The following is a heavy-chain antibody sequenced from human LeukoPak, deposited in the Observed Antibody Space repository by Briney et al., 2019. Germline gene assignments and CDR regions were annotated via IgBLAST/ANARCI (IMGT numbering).Heavy chain of an antibody. D-gene: IGHD3-22*01. CDR2: ISGSGGST. J-gene: IGHJ4*02. CDR3: ARVTYYYDAADY. Sequence: PGGSLRLSCAASGFTFSSYAMSWVRQAPGKGLEWVSAISGSGGSTYYADSVKGRFTISRDNSKNTLYLQMNSLRAEDTAVYYCARVTYYYDAADYWGQGTLVTVSS. V-gene: IGHV3-23*01. CDR1: GFTFSSYA.